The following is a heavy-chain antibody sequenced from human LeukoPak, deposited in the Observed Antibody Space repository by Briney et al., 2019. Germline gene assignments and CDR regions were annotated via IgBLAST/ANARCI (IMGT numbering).Heavy chain of an antibody. D-gene: IGHD6-13*01. J-gene: IGHJ4*02. Sequence: KSSETLSLTCTVSGGSISSSSYYWGWIRQPPGKGLEWIGSIYYSGSTYYNPSLKSRVTISVDTSKNQFSLKLSSVTAADTAVYYCARRGPSGGYSSSWYLKGYYFDYWGQGTLVTVSS. CDR2: IYYSGST. V-gene: IGHV4-39*01. CDR3: ARRGPSGGYSSSWYLKGYYFDY. CDR1: GGSISSSSYY.